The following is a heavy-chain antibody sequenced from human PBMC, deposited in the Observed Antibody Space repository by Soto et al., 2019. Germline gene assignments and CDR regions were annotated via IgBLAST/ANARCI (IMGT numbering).Heavy chain of an antibody. V-gene: IGHV5-51*01. J-gene: IGHJ6*02. CDR2: IYPGDSDT. Sequence: PGESLKISCKGSGYSFTSYWIGWVRQMPGKGLEWMGIIYPGDSDTRYSPSFQGQVTISADKSISTAYLQWSSLKASDTAMYYCARQGYSGYDLADYYYGMDVWGQGTTVTVSS. CDR3: ARQGYSGYDLADYYYGMDV. CDR1: GYSFTSYW. D-gene: IGHD5-12*01.